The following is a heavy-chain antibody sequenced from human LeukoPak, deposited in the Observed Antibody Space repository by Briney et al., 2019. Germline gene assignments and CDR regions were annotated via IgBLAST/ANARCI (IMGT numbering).Heavy chain of an antibody. D-gene: IGHD1-1*01. CDR3: ARETTEADDY. CDR2: INSNSGAT. CDR1: GYTFNIHY. J-gene: IGHJ4*02. V-gene: IGHV1-2*02. Sequence: ASVKVSCKASGYTFNIHYIHWVRQASGQGLEWVGWINSNSGATQYAQKFQGRVIMTTDTSITTVYMELSRLTSDDTAVYYCARETTEADDYWGQGTLVTVSS.